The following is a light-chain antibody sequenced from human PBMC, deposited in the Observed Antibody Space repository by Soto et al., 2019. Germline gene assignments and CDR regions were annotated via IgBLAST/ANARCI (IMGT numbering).Light chain of an antibody. CDR3: SSYTSSSTPWV. V-gene: IGLV2-14*01. CDR1: SSDVGGYNY. Sequence: HSALTQPASVSGSPGQSITISCTGTSSDVGGYNYVSWYQHHPGKAPKLMIYEVTNRPLGVSNRFSGSKSGNTASLTISWLQAEDEADYYCSSYTSSSTPWVFGTGTKVTVL. J-gene: IGLJ1*01. CDR2: EVT.